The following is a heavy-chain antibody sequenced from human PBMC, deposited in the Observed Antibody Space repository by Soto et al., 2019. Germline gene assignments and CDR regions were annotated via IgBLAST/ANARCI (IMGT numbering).Heavy chain of an antibody. CDR2: IYYSGST. J-gene: IGHJ4*02. CDR1: GGPISSYY. D-gene: IGHD6-13*01. Sequence: SETLSLTCAVSGGPISSYYWSWIRQPPGKGLEWIGYIYYSGSTNYNPSLKSRVTISVDTSKNQFSLKLSSVTAADTAVYYCARQYSSSWQYYFDYWGQGTLVTVSS. CDR3: ARQYSSSWQYYFDY. V-gene: IGHV4-59*08.